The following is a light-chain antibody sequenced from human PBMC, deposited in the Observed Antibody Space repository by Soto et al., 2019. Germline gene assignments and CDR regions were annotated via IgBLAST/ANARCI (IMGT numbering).Light chain of an antibody. CDR3: QQYGNSPIT. CDR2: GAS. J-gene: IGKJ5*01. V-gene: IGKV3-20*01. Sequence: IVLTQSPGTLSLSPGERSTLSCRASQSVSSNLAWYQQKPGQAPRLLIDGASSRATGVPDGFSGTGSGTDFALTISRLEPEDFAVFYCQQYGNSPITFGQGTRLEIK. CDR1: QSVSSN.